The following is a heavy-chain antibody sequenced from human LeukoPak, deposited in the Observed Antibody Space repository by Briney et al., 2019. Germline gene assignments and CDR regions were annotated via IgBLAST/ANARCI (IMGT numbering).Heavy chain of an antibody. D-gene: IGHD2-15*01. CDR1: GFSLSTSGVG. J-gene: IGHJ4*02. CDR3: AHSGGYCSSSTCYDHFDS. V-gene: IGHV2-5*02. CDR2: IYWDDDK. Sequence: SGPTLVKPTQTLTLTCTFSGFSLSTSGVGVGWIRQPPGKALEWLALIYWDDDKRYSPSLKSRLTITRDTSKNQVVLTMTNMDPVDAATYYCAHSGGYCSSSTCYDHFDSWGQGTLVTVSS.